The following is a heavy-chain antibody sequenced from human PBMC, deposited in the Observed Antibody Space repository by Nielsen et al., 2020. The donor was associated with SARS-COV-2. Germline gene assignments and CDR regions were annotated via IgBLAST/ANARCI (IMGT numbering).Heavy chain of an antibody. CDR3: ARGGLLWFGERSFSDY. Sequence: LKISCAASGFTFSSYAMHWVRQAPGKGLEWVAVTSYDGSKKYYADSVKGRFTISRDNSKNTLYLQMNSLRAEDTAVYYCARGGLLWFGERSFSDYWGQGTLVTVSS. D-gene: IGHD3-10*01. CDR1: GFTFSSYA. V-gene: IGHV3-30*04. J-gene: IGHJ4*02. CDR2: TSYDGSKK.